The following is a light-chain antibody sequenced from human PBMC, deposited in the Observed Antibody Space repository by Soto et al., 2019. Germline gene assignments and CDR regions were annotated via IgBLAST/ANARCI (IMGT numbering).Light chain of an antibody. CDR3: QQYNNWPPWT. CDR1: QSVSIN. CDR2: GAS. Sequence: EVLMTQSPAILSVSPGERVALSCRASQSVSINLAWYQQKAGQAPRLLIYGASTRATGIPARFSGSGSGTEFTLTISSLQSEDFAVYYCQQYNNWPPWTFGQGTKVDIK. V-gene: IGKV3-15*01. J-gene: IGKJ1*01.